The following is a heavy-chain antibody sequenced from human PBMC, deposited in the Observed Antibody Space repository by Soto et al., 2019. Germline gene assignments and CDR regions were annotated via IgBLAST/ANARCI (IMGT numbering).Heavy chain of an antibody. CDR2: IKQDGSEK. Sequence: EVQLVESGGGLVQPGGSLRLSCAASGFTFSSYWMSWVRQAPGKRLEWVANIKQDGSEKYYVDSVKGRFTISRDYAKNSLYLQMNSLRAEDTAVYYCAREGSGSGYYSYYYYYYMDVWGKGTTVTVSS. D-gene: IGHD3-3*01. CDR1: GFTFSSYW. CDR3: AREGSGSGYYSYYYYYYMDV. J-gene: IGHJ6*03. V-gene: IGHV3-7*01.